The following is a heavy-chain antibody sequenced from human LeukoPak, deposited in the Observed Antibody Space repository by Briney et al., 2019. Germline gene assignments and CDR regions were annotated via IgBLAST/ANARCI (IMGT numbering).Heavy chain of an antibody. CDR1: GGSISSGGYY. CDR2: IYYSGST. Sequence: PSETLPLTCTVSGGSISSGGYYWSWIRQHPGKGLEWIGYIYYSGSTYYNPSLKSRVTISVDTSKNQFSLKLSSVTAADTAVYYCARVARYYFDYWGQGTLVTVSS. V-gene: IGHV4-31*03. J-gene: IGHJ4*02. CDR3: ARVARYYFDY.